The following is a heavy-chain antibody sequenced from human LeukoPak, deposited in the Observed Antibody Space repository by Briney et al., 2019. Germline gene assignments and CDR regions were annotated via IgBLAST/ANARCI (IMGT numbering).Heavy chain of an antibody. Sequence: GGSLRLSCAASGFTFSNYAMSWVRQTPGKGLEWVSGISGSGANSYYADSVKGRFTISRDNSKNTLYLQMNSLRADDTAIHYCARALSQQLIRYSQDWGQGTLVTVSS. V-gene: IGHV3-23*01. CDR2: ISGSGANS. CDR3: ARALSQQLIRYSQD. CDR1: GFTFSNYA. D-gene: IGHD1-1*01. J-gene: IGHJ1*01.